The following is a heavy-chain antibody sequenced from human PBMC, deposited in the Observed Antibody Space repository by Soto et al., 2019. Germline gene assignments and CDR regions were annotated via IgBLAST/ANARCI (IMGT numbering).Heavy chain of an antibody. V-gene: IGHV3-33*01. CDR1: GFTFSSYG. Sequence: PGGSLRLSCAASGFTFSSYGMHWVRQAPGKGLEWVAVIWYDGSNKYYADSVKGRFTISRDNSKNTLYLQMNSLRAEDTAVYYCGGSSGPVYYGMDVWGQGTTVTVSS. D-gene: IGHD6-6*01. J-gene: IGHJ6*02. CDR3: GGSSGPVYYGMDV. CDR2: IWYDGSNK.